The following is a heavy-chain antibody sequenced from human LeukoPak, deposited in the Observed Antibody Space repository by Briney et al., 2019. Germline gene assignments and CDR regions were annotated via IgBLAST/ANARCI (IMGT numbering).Heavy chain of an antibody. CDR2: IYYSGAT. J-gene: IGHJ4*02. V-gene: IGHV4-39*01. D-gene: IGHD3-16*02. CDR3: SRHTHDYVWGSYRFNY. CDR1: GGSISSGSYY. Sequence: PSETLSLTCTVSGGSISSGSYYWGWIRQPPGKGLEWIGSIYYSGATYYNPSLKSRVAISVDTSKSQFSLKLSSVTAADTAAYYCSRHTHDYVWGSYRFNYWGQGTLVTVSS.